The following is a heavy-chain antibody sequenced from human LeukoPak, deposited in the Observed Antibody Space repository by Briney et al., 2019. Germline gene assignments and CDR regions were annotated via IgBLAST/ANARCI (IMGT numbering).Heavy chain of an antibody. V-gene: IGHV3-48*04. Sequence: PGGSLRLSCAASGFTFSSYGMNWVRQAPGKGLEWLSYISTSTMTIYYADSVEGRFTISRDNAKNSLYLQMNSLRAEDTAVYYCARDTNWFFDYWGQGTLVTVSS. CDR1: GFTFSSYG. CDR3: ARDTNWFFDY. J-gene: IGHJ4*02. D-gene: IGHD1-1*01. CDR2: ISTSTMTI.